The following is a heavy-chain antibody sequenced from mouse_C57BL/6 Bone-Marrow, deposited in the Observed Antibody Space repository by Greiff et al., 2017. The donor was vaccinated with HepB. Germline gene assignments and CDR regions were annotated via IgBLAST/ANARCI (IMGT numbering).Heavy chain of an antibody. CDR1: GYSFTGYY. Sequence: VQLQQSGPELVKPGASVKISCKASGYSFTGYYMNWVKQSPEKSLEWIGEINPSTGGTTYNQKFKAKATLTVDKSSSTAYMQLKSLTSEDSAVYYCARCGYPFDYWGQGTTLTVSS. D-gene: IGHD2-2*01. CDR3: ARCGYPFDY. CDR2: INPSTGGT. J-gene: IGHJ2*01. V-gene: IGHV1-42*01.